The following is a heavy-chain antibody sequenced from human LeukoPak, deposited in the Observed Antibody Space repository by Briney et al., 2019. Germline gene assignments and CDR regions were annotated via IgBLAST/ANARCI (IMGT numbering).Heavy chain of an antibody. V-gene: IGHV4-4*07. D-gene: IGHD3-10*01. CDR3: ARGFGSGTSPIDL. J-gene: IGHJ5*02. CDR1: GRSIRSVY. Sequence: SETLSLTCTVSGRSIRSVYWNWIRQSAGKGLAWIGRIYATDLTNYNPSLKSRVTLSVDMSKNELSLTLKSVTAADTAVYYCARGFGSGTSPIDLWGQGALVTVSS. CDR2: IYATDLT.